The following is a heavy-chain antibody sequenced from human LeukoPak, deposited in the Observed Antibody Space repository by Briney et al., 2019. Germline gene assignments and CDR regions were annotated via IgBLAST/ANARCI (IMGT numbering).Heavy chain of an antibody. CDR2: INHSGST. D-gene: IGHD3-10*01. J-gene: IGHJ5*02. Sequence: PSETLSLTCAVYGGSFSGYYWSWIRQPPGKGLEWIGEINHSGSTNYNPSLKSRVTISVDTSKNQFSLKLSSVAAADTAVCYCASGFGYGFRFDPWGQGTLVTVSS. V-gene: IGHV4-34*01. CDR1: GGSFSGYY. CDR3: ASGFGYGFRFDP.